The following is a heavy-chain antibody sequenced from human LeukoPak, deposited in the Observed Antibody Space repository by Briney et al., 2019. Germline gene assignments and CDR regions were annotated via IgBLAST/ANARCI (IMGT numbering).Heavy chain of an antibody. CDR3: ARDLSKEWFGELF. J-gene: IGHJ4*02. CDR1: GYTFTSYY. V-gene: IGHV1-46*01. CDR2: INPSGGST. Sequence: AAVKVSCKASGYTFTSYYMHWVRQAPGQGLEWMGIINPSGGSTSYAQKLQGRVTMTTDTSTSTAYMELRSLRSDDTAVYYCARDLSKEWFGELFWGQGALVTVSS. D-gene: IGHD3-10*01.